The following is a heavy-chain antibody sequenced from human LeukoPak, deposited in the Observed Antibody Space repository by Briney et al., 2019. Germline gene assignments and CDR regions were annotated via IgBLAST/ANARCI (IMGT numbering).Heavy chain of an antibody. J-gene: IGHJ4*02. CDR1: GFSFSSYS. Sequence: AGSLRLSCAASGFSFSSYSMSWVRQAPGKGLEWVSVISDTGSDTFYADSVKGRFTISRDNSKNTLFLQMNSLRAEDTAVYYCAKADRSSSRRPFASWGQGNLVTVSS. V-gene: IGHV3-23*01. CDR3: AKADRSSSRRPFAS. CDR2: ISDTGSDT. D-gene: IGHD6-6*01.